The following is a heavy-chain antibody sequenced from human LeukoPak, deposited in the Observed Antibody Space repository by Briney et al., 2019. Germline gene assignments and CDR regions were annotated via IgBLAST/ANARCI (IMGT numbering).Heavy chain of an antibody. V-gene: IGHV1-18*01. D-gene: IGHD3-22*01. CDR3: ARDFLSYDGSENHFEDTFDI. Sequence: ASVTVSCKASGYSFDRYGVSWVRQAPGQGLGWLGWIGAFNGNTNYAQNLQGRVTMTADTSTTTAYMELRSLSSDDTAVYYCARDFLSYDGSENHFEDTFDIWGQGTMVIVSS. J-gene: IGHJ3*02. CDR2: IGAFNGNT. CDR1: GYSFDRYG.